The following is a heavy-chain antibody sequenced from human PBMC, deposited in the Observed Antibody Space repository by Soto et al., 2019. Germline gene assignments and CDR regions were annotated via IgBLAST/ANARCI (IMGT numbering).Heavy chain of an antibody. CDR2: IYYSGST. CDR3: AKIYYGSGSYYLGSYHYYYMDV. D-gene: IGHD3-10*01. CDR1: GGSISSSSYY. V-gene: IGHV4-39*01. Sequence: SSETLSLTCTVSGGSISSSSYYWGWIRQPPGKRLEWIGSIYYSGSTYYNPSLKSRVTISVDTSKNHFSLKLSSVTAAYTAVYYCAKIYYGSGSYYLGSYHYYYMDVWDKGTTVTVSS. J-gene: IGHJ6*03.